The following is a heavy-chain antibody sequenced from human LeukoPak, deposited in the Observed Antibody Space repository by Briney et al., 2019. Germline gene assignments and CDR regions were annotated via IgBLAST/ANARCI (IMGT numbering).Heavy chain of an antibody. CDR3: ARAWAHGSFDF. Sequence: ASVKLSCKASGYPFTTFSLHWVRQAPGQGPEWMAIINPGIFTTTYAQKLQDRVTVTSDTSTATVYMELRSLRLEDTAVYFCARAWAHGSFDFWGQGTLVTVSS. V-gene: IGHV1-46*01. D-gene: IGHD3-16*01. CDR1: GYPFTTFS. CDR2: INPGIFTT. J-gene: IGHJ4*02.